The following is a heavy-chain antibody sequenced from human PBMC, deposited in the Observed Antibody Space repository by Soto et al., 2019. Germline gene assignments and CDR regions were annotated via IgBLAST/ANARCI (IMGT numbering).Heavy chain of an antibody. D-gene: IGHD2-2*01. J-gene: IGHJ6*02. CDR1: GYTSTSHG. CDR3: ARVPPNIVVVPAASDYYYYVMDV. V-gene: IGHV1-18*01. Sequence: ASVKVSCKASGYTSTSHGISWVRQAPGQGLEWMGWISGYNGNTNYAQKLQGRVTMTTDTSTSTAYMELRSLRSDDTAVYYCARVPPNIVVVPAASDYYYYVMDVWCQGTMVTVSS. CDR2: ISGYNGNT.